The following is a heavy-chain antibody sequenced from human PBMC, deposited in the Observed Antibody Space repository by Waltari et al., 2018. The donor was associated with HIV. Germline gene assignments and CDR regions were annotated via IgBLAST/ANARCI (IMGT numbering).Heavy chain of an antibody. CDR3: AREALYDSSGYYFDY. Sequence: EVQLVESGGGLVQPGGSLRLSCAASEFTFNNSWLTWVRQAPGKGLEWVANIKQDESEKYYVDSLKGRFTISRDNAKNSLFLQMNSLRAEDTAVYYCAREALYDSSGYYFDYWGQGTLVTVSS. CDR2: IKQDESEK. J-gene: IGHJ4*02. CDR1: EFTFNNSW. D-gene: IGHD3-22*01. V-gene: IGHV3-7*01.